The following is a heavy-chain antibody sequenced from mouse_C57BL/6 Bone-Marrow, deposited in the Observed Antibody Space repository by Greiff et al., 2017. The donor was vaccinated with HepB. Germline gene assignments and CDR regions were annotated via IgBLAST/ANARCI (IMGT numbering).Heavy chain of an antibody. CDR1: GYTFTSYW. J-gene: IGHJ2*01. CDR3: ASYYYFDY. D-gene: IGHD2-1*01. Sequence: VQLQQSGAELVKPGASVKLSCKASGYTFTSYWMHWVKQRPGQGLEWIGMINPNSGSTNYNEKFKGKATLTVDKSSSTAYMQLSSLTSEDSAVYYCASYYYFDYWGQGTTLTVSS. V-gene: IGHV1-64*01. CDR2: INPNSGST.